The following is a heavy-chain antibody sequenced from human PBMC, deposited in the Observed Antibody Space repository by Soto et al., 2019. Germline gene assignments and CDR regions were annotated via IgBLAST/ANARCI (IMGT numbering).Heavy chain of an antibody. CDR3: AKGRRIAVAAPTDY. CDR2: ISYDGSNK. CDR1: GFTFSSYG. V-gene: IGHV3-30*18. D-gene: IGHD6-19*01. J-gene: IGHJ4*02. Sequence: PGGSLRLSCAASGFTFSSYGMHWVRQAPGKGLEWVAVISYDGSNKYYADSVKGRFTISRDNSKNTLYLQMNSLRAEDTAVYYCAKGRRIAVAAPTDYWGQGTLVTVSS.